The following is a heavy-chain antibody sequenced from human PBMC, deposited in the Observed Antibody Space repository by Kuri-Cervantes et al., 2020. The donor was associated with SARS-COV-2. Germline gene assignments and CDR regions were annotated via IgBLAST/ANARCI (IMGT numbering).Heavy chain of an antibody. Sequence: GESLKISCAASGLTFSSYAMHWVRQALGKGLEWVAVISYDGSNKYYADSVKGRFTISRDNSKNTLYLQMNSLRAEDTAVYYCASSLLWFGESYYYMDVWGKGTTVTVSS. CDR1: GLTFSSYA. V-gene: IGHV3-30-3*01. D-gene: IGHD3-10*01. CDR3: ASSLLWFGESYYYMDV. J-gene: IGHJ6*03. CDR2: ISYDGSNK.